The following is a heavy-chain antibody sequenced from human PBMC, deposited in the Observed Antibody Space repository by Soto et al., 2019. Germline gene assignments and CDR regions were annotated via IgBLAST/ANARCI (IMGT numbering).Heavy chain of an antibody. CDR2: ISYDGSNK. CDR1: VFTFSSYA. J-gene: IGHJ4*02. V-gene: IGHV3-30-3*01. CDR3: AREKYYASSGHWDY. Sequence: PGGSLRLACAASVFTFSSYAMHWVRQAPGKGLEWVAVISYDGSNKYYADSVKGRFTISRDNSKNTLYLQMNSLRAEDTAVYYCAREKYYASSGHWDYWGQGTLVTVSS. D-gene: IGHD3-22*01.